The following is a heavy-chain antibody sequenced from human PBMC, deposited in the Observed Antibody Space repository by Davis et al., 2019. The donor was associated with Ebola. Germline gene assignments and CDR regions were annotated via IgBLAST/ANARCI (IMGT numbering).Heavy chain of an antibody. CDR3: GGGSGSDWEVEHFDY. CDR1: DGSISYYY. J-gene: IGHJ4*02. CDR2: TIYCVIS. V-gene: IGHV4-59*12. D-gene: IGHD1-26*01. Sequence: SDTLSPTVSFLDGSISYYYWGWILQPPGKGLAGSAYTIYCVISNYSPSLKRLVTISVDTSKKQFSLKLNSVTAADTAVYYCGGGSGSDWEVEHFDYWGQGTMVTVSS.